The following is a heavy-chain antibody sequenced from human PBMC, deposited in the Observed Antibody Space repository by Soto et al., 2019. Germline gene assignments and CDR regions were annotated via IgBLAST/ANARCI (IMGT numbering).Heavy chain of an antibody. J-gene: IGHJ6*02. CDR3: ARGATYYDFWSGYYRPYYYYYGMDV. Sequence: SETLSLTCTVSGGSISTDDVYWGWIRQPPGKGLEWIGTIYYSGSTSYNPSLKSRVTISVDTSKNQFSLKLSSVTAADTAVYYCARGATYYDFWSGYYRPYYYYYGMDVWGQGTTVTVSS. D-gene: IGHD3-3*01. CDR1: GGSISTDDVY. V-gene: IGHV4-39*07. CDR2: IYYSGST.